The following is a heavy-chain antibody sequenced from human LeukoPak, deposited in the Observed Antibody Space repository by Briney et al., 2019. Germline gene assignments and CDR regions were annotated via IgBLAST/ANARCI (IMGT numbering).Heavy chain of an antibody. Sequence: PSQTLSLTCDVSGGSISSGGYSWSWIRQPPGKGLEWIGYIYHSGSTYYNPSLKSRVTISVDRSKNQFSLKLSSVTAADTAVYYCASDYGSGSYYNGFDYWGQGTLVTVSS. CDR1: GGSISSGGYS. J-gene: IGHJ4*02. V-gene: IGHV4-30-2*01. CDR2: IYHSGST. CDR3: ASDYGSGSYYNGFDY. D-gene: IGHD3-10*01.